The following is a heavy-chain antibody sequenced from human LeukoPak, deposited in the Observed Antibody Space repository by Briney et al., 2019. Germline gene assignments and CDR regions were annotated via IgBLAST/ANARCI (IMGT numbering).Heavy chain of an antibody. CDR1: GGSISGYY. Sequence: PSETLSLTCAVSGGSISGYYWSWIRQPPGKGLEWIGYIYDSGSTNYNPFLKSRVTISVDTSKNQFSLKLNSVTAADTAVYYCARGGAARLHFQNWGQGTLVTVSS. V-gene: IGHV4-59*01. J-gene: IGHJ1*01. CDR2: IYDSGST. D-gene: IGHD6-6*01. CDR3: ARGGAARLHFQN.